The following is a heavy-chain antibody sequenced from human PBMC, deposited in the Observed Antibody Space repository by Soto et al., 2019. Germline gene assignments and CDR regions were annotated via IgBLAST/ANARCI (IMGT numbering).Heavy chain of an antibody. J-gene: IGHJ3*01. CDR2: ISEGGSTI. CDR1: GFIFSSFE. Sequence: EVQLVESGGGLVQHGGSLRLSCAVSGFIFSSFEMNWVRQAPGKGLEWVSYISEGGSTIYYADSVTGRFTISRDNARNSLYLQMSSLRAEDTAVYYCARKGVSVDAFDVLGQGTMVTVSS. CDR3: ARKGVSVDAFDV. D-gene: IGHD2-21*01. V-gene: IGHV3-48*03.